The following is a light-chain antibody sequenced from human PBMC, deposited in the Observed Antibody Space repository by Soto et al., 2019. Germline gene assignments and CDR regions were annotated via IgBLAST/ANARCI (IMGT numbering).Light chain of an antibody. Sequence: EIVLTQSPGTLSLSPGERATLSCRASQSVSANYLAWYQRKPGQAPRLLIYGASSRATDSPARFSGSGSGTHFTLTLTRLEPEDSAVYYCQQYGSSPPTFGQGTKVEFK. CDR1: QSVSANY. V-gene: IGKV3-20*01. CDR2: GAS. J-gene: IGKJ1*01. CDR3: QQYGSSPPT.